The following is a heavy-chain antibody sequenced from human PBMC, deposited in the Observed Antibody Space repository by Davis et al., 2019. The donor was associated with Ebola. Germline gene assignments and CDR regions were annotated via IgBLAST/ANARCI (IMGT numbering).Heavy chain of an antibody. CDR3: ARGLLDYGEYSGWGMDV. Sequence: ASVKVSCKASGYTFTGYYIHWVRQAPGQGLEWMGWITAYTGYTKYAQNFQGRVTMTTDTSTSTAYMELRRLRSDDTAVYYCARGLLDYGEYSGWGMDVWGQGTAVTVSS. CDR2: ITAYTGYT. D-gene: IGHD4-17*01. V-gene: IGHV1-18*04. J-gene: IGHJ6*02. CDR1: GYTFTGYY.